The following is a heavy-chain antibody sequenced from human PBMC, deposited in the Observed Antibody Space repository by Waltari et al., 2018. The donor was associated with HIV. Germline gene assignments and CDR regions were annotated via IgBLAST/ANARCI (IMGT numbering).Heavy chain of an antibody. V-gene: IGHV3-30*02. CDR3: AKDGYTPTYFDY. CDR1: GFTSSRAG. Sequence: QLVEAASAAVQARVSLSTSPAVTGFTSSRAGMPGVRQAPGKGLGWMSFITYDGSNKYYADSVKGRFTISRDSSKNTLYLQMNGLRSEDTAGYYCAKDGYTPTYFDYWGQGTLGTVSS. CDR2: ITYDGSNK. D-gene: IGHD1-1*01. J-gene: IGHJ4*02.